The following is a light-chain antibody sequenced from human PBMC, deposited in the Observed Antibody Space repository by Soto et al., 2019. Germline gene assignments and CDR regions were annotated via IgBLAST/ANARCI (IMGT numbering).Light chain of an antibody. V-gene: IGLV1-44*01. Sequence: QSVLTQPPSASGTPGQRVTISCSGSRSSIGSNTVNWYQHLPGSAPKLLIYSNNHRPSGVPDRFSASKAGASASLAISGLQSEDEGDYYCAAWDASLGGFYVFGSGTMSPS. CDR2: SNN. CDR1: RSSIGSNT. CDR3: AAWDASLGGFYV. J-gene: IGLJ1*01.